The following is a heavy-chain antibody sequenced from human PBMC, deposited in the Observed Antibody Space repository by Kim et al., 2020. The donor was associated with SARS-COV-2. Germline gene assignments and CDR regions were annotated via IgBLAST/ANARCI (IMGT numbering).Heavy chain of an antibody. Sequence: SETLSLTCAVSGGSISSSYWWTWVRQPPGKGLEWIGEIYHSGSTNYNPSLKSRVTISVDKSKNQFSLKLSSVTAADTAVYYCARESLLDGYSGYDSGPIDYWGQGTLVTISS. D-gene: IGHD5-12*01. J-gene: IGHJ4*02. CDR3: ARESLLDGYSGYDSGPIDY. CDR2: IYHSGST. V-gene: IGHV4-4*02. CDR1: GGSISSSYW.